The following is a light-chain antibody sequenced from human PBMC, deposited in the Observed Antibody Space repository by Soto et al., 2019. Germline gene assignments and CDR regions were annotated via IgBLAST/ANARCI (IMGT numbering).Light chain of an antibody. CDR2: AAS. CDR3: QQSYSTPRT. CDR1: QSISGY. J-gene: IGKJ1*01. Sequence: DIQMTQSPSSLSASVGDRVTITCRTSQSISGYLNWYRHKPGKAPTLLIYAASSLQSGVPSRFSGSGSGTDFTLTISSLQPEDFATYYCQQSYSTPRTFGQGTKVDIK. V-gene: IGKV1-39*01.